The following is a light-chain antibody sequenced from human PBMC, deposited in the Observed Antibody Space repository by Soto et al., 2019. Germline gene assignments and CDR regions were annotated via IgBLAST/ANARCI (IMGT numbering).Light chain of an antibody. Sequence: QSVLTQPPSASGTPGQRVTISCSGSTSNIGSDTVNWYQQLPGTGPKLLIYRNTQRPSGVPDRFSGSKSGASASLAISGLQSEDEADYYCASWDDSLDVVVFGGGTKLTVL. CDR2: RNT. CDR1: TSNIGSDT. J-gene: IGLJ2*01. CDR3: ASWDDSLDVVV. V-gene: IGLV1-44*01.